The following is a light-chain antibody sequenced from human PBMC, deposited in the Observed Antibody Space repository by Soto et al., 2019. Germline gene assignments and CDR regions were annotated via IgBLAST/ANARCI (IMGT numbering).Light chain of an antibody. CDR1: QSVSSSY. CDR2: DAS. V-gene: IGKV3-20*01. CDR3: QQYGSVPLT. Sequence: EIVLTQSPGTLSLSPGERATLSCRASQSVSSSYLAWYQQKPGQAPRLLIYDASSRATGIPGRFSGSGSGTDFTLTISRLEAEDFAVYYCQQYGSVPLTFGGGTKVEIK. J-gene: IGKJ4*01.